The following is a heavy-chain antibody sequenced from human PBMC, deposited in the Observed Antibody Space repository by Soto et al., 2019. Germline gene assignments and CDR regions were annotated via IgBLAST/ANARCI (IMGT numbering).Heavy chain of an antibody. CDR1: GFTIDNYG. CDR2: MYWKDGNT. CDR3: VRSGDYRSGSYWYFFDY. V-gene: IGHV3-20*04. Sequence: EVPLVESGGGVVRPGGSLRLSCAASGFTIDNYGMSWVRQVPGKGLEWVSGMYWKDGNTHYADSVKGRFTIARDNAKNSLFLKLNSLRAEDTALYYCVRSGDYRSGSYWYFFDYWGQGALVTVSS. D-gene: IGHD3-10*01. J-gene: IGHJ4*02.